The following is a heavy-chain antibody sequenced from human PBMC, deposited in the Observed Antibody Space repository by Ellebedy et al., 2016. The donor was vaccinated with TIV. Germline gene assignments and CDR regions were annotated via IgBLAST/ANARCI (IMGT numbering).Heavy chain of an antibody. J-gene: IGHJ5*02. Sequence: SVKVSCXASGGSSNTYAITWVRQARGQGLEWMGGIIPVFGTANYAQRFQGRVTITADEFTTTAYMELSSLRSEDTAVYYCARVGLQYCSSASCPPVGWFDPWGQGTLVTVSS. CDR2: IIPVFGTA. V-gene: IGHV1-69*13. CDR3: ARVGLQYCSSASCPPVGWFDP. CDR1: GGSSNTYA. D-gene: IGHD2-2*01.